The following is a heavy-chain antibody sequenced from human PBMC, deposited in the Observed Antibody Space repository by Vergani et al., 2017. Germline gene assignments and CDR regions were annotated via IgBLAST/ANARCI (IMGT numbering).Heavy chain of an antibody. Sequence: EVQLVESGGGLVQPGGSLRLSCAASGFTFSSYWMSWVRQAPGKGLEWVANIKQDGSEKYYVDSVKGRFTISRDNAKNSLYLQMNSLRAEDTAVYYCARDHYYYDSSGYYYALLGYYGMDVWGQGTTVTVSS. CDR2: IKQDGSEK. CDR1: GFTFSSYW. V-gene: IGHV3-7*01. J-gene: IGHJ6*02. D-gene: IGHD3-22*01. CDR3: ARDHYYYDSSGYYYALLGYYGMDV.